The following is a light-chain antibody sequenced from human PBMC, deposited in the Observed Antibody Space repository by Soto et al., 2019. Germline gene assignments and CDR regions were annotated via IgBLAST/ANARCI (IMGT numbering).Light chain of an antibody. V-gene: IGKV1-5*03. CDR2: KAS. Sequence: MHLTQSPSTLSASPGERATIACRSSQSVGWLAWYQQKPGKAPKLLIYKASRLESGVPSRFSGSESGTEFTLTISNLQPDDFATYYCQQYHKFWTFGQGTKVDIK. CDR1: QSVGW. CDR3: QQYHKFWT. J-gene: IGKJ1*01.